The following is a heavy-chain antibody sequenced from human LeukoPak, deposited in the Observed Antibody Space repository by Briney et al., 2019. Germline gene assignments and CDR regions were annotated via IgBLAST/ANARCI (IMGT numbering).Heavy chain of an antibody. CDR2: MFTSGST. CDR1: GGSISSYS. V-gene: IGHV4-4*07. J-gene: IGHJ4*02. D-gene: IGHD3-3*01. CDR3: ASTDFWSGYYTPAFDY. Sequence: SETLSLTCTVSGGSISSYSWSWIRQPAGKGLEWIGRMFTSGSTNYNPSLKSRVTMSVDTSKKQSSLKLTSVTAADTAVYYCASTDFWSGYYTPAFDYWGQGTLVTVSS.